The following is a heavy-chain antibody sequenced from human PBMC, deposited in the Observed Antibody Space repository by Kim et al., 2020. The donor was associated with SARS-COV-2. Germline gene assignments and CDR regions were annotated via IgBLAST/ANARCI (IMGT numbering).Heavy chain of an antibody. CDR3: AREPTAMVPYYFDY. V-gene: IGHV4-34*01. D-gene: IGHD5-18*01. J-gene: IGHJ4*02. Sequence: NPSLTSRVTISVDTSKNQFSLKLSSVTAADTAVYYCAREPTAMVPYYFDYWDQGTLVTVSS.